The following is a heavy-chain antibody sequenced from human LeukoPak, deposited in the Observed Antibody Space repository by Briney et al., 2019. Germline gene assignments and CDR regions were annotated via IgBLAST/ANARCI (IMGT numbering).Heavy chain of an antibody. Sequence: GGSLRLSCAASGFTFSTYAMSWVRQAAGKGLEWVSLISGSGGGTYYADSVKGRFTISRDNSKNTLYLQLNSLGVEDTVVYYCAKNRGAGSHYYYHMNVWGKGTTVTVSS. D-gene: IGHD1-26*01. J-gene: IGHJ6*03. CDR2: ISGSGGGT. V-gene: IGHV3-23*01. CDR1: GFTFSTYA. CDR3: AKNRGAGSHYYYHMNV.